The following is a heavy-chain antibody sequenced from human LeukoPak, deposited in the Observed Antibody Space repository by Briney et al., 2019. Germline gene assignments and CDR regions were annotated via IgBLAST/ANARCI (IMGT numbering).Heavy chain of an antibody. CDR1: GFTFRNYG. J-gene: IGHJ5*02. Sequence: GGSLRLSCEVSGFTFRNYGMHWVRQVPGKGLEWVAFISYDGNYKYYVDSVKGRLTTSRDNSKNTLYLQMNSLRAEDTAVYYCAKDSPFTYTSRSWFDPWGQGTLVTVSS. CDR3: AKDSPFTYTSRSWFDP. V-gene: IGHV3-30*18. CDR2: ISYDGNYK. D-gene: IGHD6-13*01.